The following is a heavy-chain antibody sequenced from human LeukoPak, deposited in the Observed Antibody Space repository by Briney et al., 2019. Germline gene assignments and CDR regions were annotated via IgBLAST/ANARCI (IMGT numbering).Heavy chain of an antibody. D-gene: IGHD2-2*01. CDR1: GSSFTSYW. Sequence: PGGSLKISCQGSGSSFTSYWIGWVRQLPGKGLGWMGIIYPGDSDTRYSPSFQGQVTISADKSLSTAYLQWSSLKASDTAMYYCARLGCSSTSCYVAYYFDYWGQGTLVTVSS. CDR2: IYPGDSDT. CDR3: ARLGCSSTSCYVAYYFDY. J-gene: IGHJ4*02. V-gene: IGHV5-51*01.